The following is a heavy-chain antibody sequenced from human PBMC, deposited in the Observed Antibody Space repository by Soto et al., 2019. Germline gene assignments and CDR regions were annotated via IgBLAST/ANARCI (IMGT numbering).Heavy chain of an antibody. CDR3: TRDRIAAAGTFDY. J-gene: IGHJ4*02. CDR2: VWSDGGNK. D-gene: IGHD6-13*01. CDR1: GFTFSSYG. Sequence: PGGSLRLSCAASGFTFSSYGMHWVRQAPGKGLEWVADVWSDGGNKHYADSVKGRFTISRDNSKNTLYLQMNSLRAEDTALYYCTRDRIAAAGTFDYWGRGTLVTVSS. V-gene: IGHV3-33*01.